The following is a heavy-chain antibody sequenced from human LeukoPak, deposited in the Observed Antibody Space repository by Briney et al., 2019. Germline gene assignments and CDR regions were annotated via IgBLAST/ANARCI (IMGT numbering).Heavy chain of an antibody. CDR3: ARVDCSSTSCYEFDY. J-gene: IGHJ4*02. D-gene: IGHD2-2*01. CDR1: GFTFSSYS. V-gene: IGHV3-21*01. CDR2: ISSSSSYI. Sequence: GGSLRLSCAASGFTFSSYSMNWVRQAPGKGLEWVSSISSSSSYIYYAGSVKVRFTISRDNAKNSLYLQMNSLRAEDTAVYYCARVDCSSTSCYEFDYWGQGTLVIVSS.